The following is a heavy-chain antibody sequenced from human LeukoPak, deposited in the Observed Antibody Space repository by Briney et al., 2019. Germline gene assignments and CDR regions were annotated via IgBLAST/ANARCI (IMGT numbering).Heavy chain of an antibody. D-gene: IGHD2-2*02. V-gene: IGHV3-23*01. CDR2: ISGSGGST. J-gene: IGHJ4*02. Sequence: GASLRLSCAASGFTFSSYAMSWVRQAPGKGLEWVSAISGSGGSTYYADSVKGRFTISRDNSKNTLYLQMNSLRAEDTAVYYCAKGRGAYCSSTSCYRPIDYWGQGTLVTVSS. CDR3: AKGRGAYCSSTSCYRPIDY. CDR1: GFTFSSYA.